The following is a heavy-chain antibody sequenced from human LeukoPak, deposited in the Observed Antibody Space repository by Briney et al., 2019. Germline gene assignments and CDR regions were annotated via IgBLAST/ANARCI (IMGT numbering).Heavy chain of an antibody. CDR1: GGSISSSSYY. CDR3: ASDKKVRFDP. Sequence: SETLSLTRTVSGGSISSSSYYWGWIRQPPGKGLEWIGSIYYSGSTYYNPSLKSRVTISVDTSKNQFSLKLSSVTAADTAVYYCASDKKVRFDPWGQGTLVTVSS. D-gene: IGHD3-10*01. J-gene: IGHJ5*02. V-gene: IGHV4-39*01. CDR2: IYYSGST.